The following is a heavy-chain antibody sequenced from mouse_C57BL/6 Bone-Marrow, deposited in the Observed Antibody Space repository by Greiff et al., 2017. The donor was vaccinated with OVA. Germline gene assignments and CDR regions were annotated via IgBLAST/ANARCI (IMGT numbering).Heavy chain of an antibody. J-gene: IGHJ4*01. V-gene: IGHV1-39*01. CDR3: ARCWWEYAMDY. CDR2: INPNYGTP. D-gene: IGHD1-1*02. CDR1: GYSFTDYN. Sequence: QLQESGPELVTPGASVKISCKASGYSFTDYNMNWVKQSTGKSLEWIGVINPNYGTPSYNQKFKGKATLTVEQSSSTAYMQLNSLTSEDSAVDYCARCWWEYAMDYWGQGTSVTVSS.